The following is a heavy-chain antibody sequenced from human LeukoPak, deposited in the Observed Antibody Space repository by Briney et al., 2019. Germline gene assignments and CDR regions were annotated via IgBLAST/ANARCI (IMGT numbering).Heavy chain of an antibody. D-gene: IGHD2-8*01. CDR1: GFTFSSYG. CDR3: AKGKGTNYWYFDY. CDR2: IRYDGSNK. Sequence: GGSLRLSCAASGFTFSSYGMHWVRQAPGKGLEWVTFIRYDGSNKYYADSVKGRFTISRDNSKNTLYLQMNSLRAEDTAIYYCAKGKGTNYWYFDYWGQGTLVTVSS. V-gene: IGHV3-30*02. J-gene: IGHJ4*02.